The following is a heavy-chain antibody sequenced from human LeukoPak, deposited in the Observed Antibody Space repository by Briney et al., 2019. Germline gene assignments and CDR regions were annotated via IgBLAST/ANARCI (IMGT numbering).Heavy chain of an antibody. J-gene: IGHJ4*02. CDR3: ARDGYCGGDCYAGNDY. D-gene: IGHD2-21*02. Sequence: GASVNFSCKASGYTXTGYYMHWVRQAPGQGLEWVGLINPNSGGTNYAQKFQGRVTMTRDTSISTAYMELSRLRSDDTAVYSCARDGYCGGDCYAGNDYWGQGTLVTVSS. CDR2: INPNSGGT. V-gene: IGHV1-2*02. CDR1: GYTXTGYY.